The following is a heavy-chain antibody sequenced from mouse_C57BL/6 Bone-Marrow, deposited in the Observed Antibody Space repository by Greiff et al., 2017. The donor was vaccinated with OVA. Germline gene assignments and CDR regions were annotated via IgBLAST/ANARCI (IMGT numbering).Heavy chain of an antibody. Sequence: QVQLQQPGAELVKPGASVKMSCKASGYTFTSYWITWVKQRPGQGLEWIGDIYPGSGSTNYNEKFKSKATLTVDTSSSTAYMQLSSLTSEDSAVYYGAREGFTTVVVRDAMDYWGQGTSVTVSS. CDR3: AREGFTTVVVRDAMDY. CDR2: IYPGSGST. CDR1: GYTFTSYW. V-gene: IGHV1-55*01. D-gene: IGHD1-1*01. J-gene: IGHJ4*01.